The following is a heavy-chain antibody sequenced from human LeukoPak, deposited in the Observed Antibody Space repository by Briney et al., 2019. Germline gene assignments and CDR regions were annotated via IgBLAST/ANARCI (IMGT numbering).Heavy chain of an antibody. CDR2: ISYDGGSE. D-gene: IGHD3-10*01. J-gene: IGHJ4*02. V-gene: IGHV3-30*19. CDR1: GFTFSSYG. CDR3: ARALGGFGEHYFDY. Sequence: GRSLRLSCAASGFTFSSYGMHWVRQAPGKGLEWVAVISYDGGSEYYADSVKGRFTISRDNSKNTLYLQTNSLRAEDSAMYYCARALGGFGEHYFDYWGQGTLVTVSS.